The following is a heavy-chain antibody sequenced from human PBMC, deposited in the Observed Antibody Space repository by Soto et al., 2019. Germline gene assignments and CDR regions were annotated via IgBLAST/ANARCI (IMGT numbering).Heavy chain of an antibody. Sequence: QVQLQQSGPGLVKPSETLSLTCTVSGGPIAPFYWTWIRQSPGKGLESIGYVYYNGSTNYNPALKGRGTISLDTSKSQFSLRLSSVTAADTAVYYCARTRGRGQWRDFYFYFWGQGSLVTVSS. J-gene: IGHJ4*02. D-gene: IGHD6-19*01. V-gene: IGHV4-59*12. CDR3: ARTRGRGQWRDFYFYF. CDR1: GGPIAPFY. CDR2: VYYNGST.